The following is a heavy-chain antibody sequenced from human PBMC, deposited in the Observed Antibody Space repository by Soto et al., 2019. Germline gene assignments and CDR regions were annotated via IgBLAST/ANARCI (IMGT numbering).Heavy chain of an antibody. J-gene: IGHJ6*04. V-gene: IGHV3-74*01. CDR2: INSDGSST. CDR3: ARERYYYYYYGMDV. CDR1: EFTFTSYW. Sequence: GGSLRLSCAASEFTFTSYWMHWVRQASGKGLVWVSRINSDGSSTSYADSVKGRFTISRDNAKNTLYLQMNSLRAEDKAVYYCARERYYYYYYGMDVWGKGTTVTVSS.